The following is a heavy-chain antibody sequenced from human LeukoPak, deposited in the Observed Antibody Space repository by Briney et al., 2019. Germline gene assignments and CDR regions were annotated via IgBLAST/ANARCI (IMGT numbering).Heavy chain of an antibody. D-gene: IGHD4-17*01. Sequence: GGSLRLSCAASGFTFSSYWMSWVRQAPGKGLEWVANIKQDGSEKYYVDSVKGRFTISRDNAKNSLYLQMNSLKTEDTALYYCTTDLGDYGDYVRSWGQGTLVTVSS. V-gene: IGHV3-7*03. CDR3: TTDLGDYGDYVRS. J-gene: IGHJ4*02. CDR2: IKQDGSEK. CDR1: GFTFSSYW.